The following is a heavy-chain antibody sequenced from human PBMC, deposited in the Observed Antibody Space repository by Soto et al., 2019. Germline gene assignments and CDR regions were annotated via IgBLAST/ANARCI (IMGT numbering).Heavy chain of an antibody. CDR2: INHSGKN. D-gene: IGHD6-13*01. CDR3: ARRTRTAPIAAARKGVDAFDI. CDR1: GGSFSGYY. V-gene: IGHV4-34*01. J-gene: IGHJ3*02. Sequence: ASETLSLTCAVYGGSFSGYYWSWIRQPPGKGLERIGEINHSGKNNYNPSLKSRNNISEDTSKKQFSLKLSTVTAADTAVYYCARRTRTAPIAAARKGVDAFDIWGQGTMVTVSS.